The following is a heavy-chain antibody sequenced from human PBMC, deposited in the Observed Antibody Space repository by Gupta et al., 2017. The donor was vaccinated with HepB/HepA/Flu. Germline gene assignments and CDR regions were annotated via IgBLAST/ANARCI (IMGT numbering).Heavy chain of an antibody. CDR1: GFSLSSYE. D-gene: IGHD3-16*01. J-gene: IGHJ4*02. V-gene: IGHV3-48*03. CDR2: ISRSGGHI. CDR3: ATTPRQYYEYFDY. Sequence: EVQLVESGGGFVQLGGSLRLSGAASGFSLSSYEMNWVRQAPGKGLEWLSYISRSGGHIHYADAVRGRFTISRDNAKNSLYLQMNRLRADDTAVYYFATTPRQYYEYFDYGGQGSLVTVSS.